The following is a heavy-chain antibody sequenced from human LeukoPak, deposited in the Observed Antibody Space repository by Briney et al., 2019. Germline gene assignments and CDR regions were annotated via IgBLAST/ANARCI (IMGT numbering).Heavy chain of an antibody. D-gene: IGHD3-10*01. CDR2: ISPRSGDT. Sequence: ASVKVSCKASGYSFTDYYMHWVRQAPGQGLEWMGWISPRSGDTSYAQKFQGRVTMTRDTSINTVDMDLSGLTSDDTAVFYCARGREIHGGSDTKLDDYWGQGTLVTVSS. CDR1: GYSFTDYY. V-gene: IGHV1-2*02. CDR3: ARGREIHGGSDTKLDDY. J-gene: IGHJ4*02.